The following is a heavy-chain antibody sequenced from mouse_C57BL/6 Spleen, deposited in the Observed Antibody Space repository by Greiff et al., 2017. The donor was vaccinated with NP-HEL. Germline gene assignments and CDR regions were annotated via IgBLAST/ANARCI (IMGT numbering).Heavy chain of an antibody. CDR1: GYSITSGYD. D-gene: IGHD1-1*01. CDR3: ARSTVLDY. V-gene: IGHV3-1*01. Sequence: ESGPGMVKPSQSLSLTCTVTGYSITSGYDWHWFRHFPGNNLEWRGYIRYSGSTNYNPSLKSRISITHDTSKNHFFLKLNSMTTEDTATYYCARSTVLDYWGQGTSVTVSS. CDR2: IRYSGST. J-gene: IGHJ4*01.